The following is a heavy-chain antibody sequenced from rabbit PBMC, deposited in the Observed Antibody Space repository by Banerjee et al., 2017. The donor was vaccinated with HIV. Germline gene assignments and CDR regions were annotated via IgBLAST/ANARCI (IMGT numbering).Heavy chain of an antibody. Sequence: QSLEESGGGLVKPGASLTLTCTASGSDITSQYYMCWVRQAPGKGLEWIGCIDTSSGSTWYASWAKGRFTISKTSSTTVTLQMTSLTAADTATYFCARDVIWGDWELWGPGTLVTVS. D-gene: IGHD4-1*01. CDR1: GSDITSQYY. V-gene: IGHV1S40*01. CDR3: ARDVIWGDWEL. CDR2: IDTSSGST. J-gene: IGHJ4*01.